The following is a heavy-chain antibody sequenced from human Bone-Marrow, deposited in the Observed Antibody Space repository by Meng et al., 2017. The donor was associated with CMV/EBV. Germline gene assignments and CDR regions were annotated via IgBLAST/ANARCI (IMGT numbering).Heavy chain of an antibody. CDR1: GFSFSSYA. CDR3: VRCEPGTPGN. J-gene: IGHJ4*02. D-gene: IGHD1/OR15-1a*01. Sequence: QVQVVESGGGVVQPGSSLRLSCAASGFSFSSYAMHWVRQAPGKGLEWVAVVSYDGSTNYTADSVKGRFSISRDNSKNTLYLLLNRLRPEDTAFYYCVRCEPGTPGNWGQGTLVTVSS. V-gene: IGHV3-30*04. CDR2: VSYDGSTN.